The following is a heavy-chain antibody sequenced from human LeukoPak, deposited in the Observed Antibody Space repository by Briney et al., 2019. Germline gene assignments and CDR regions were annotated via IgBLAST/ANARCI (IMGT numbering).Heavy chain of an antibody. CDR3: ARVRKYSSGWYDAFDI. CDR2: IRYDGSNK. Sequence: GGSLRLSCAASGFTFSNYGTHWVREAPGKGVEWVAVIRYDGSNKYYADSVKGRFTISRDNSKNTLYLEMNRLRAEDTAVYYCARVRKYSSGWYDAFDIWGQGTMVTVSS. CDR1: GFTFSNYG. J-gene: IGHJ3*02. D-gene: IGHD6-19*01. V-gene: IGHV3-33*01.